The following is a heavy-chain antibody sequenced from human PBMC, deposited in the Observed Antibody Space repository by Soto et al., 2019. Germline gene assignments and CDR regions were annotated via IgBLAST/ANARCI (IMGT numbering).Heavy chain of an antibody. CDR3: AKDRVPELRHFYYGMDV. CDR1: GFTFSTYG. CDR2: ISYDGSNK. D-gene: IGHD1-7*01. V-gene: IGHV3-30*18. Sequence: PGGSLRLSCAASGFTFSTYGMHWVRQAPGKGLEWVAVISYDGSNKYYADSVKGRFTISRDNSKNTLYLQMNSLIVEDTAVYYCAKDRVPELRHFYYGMDVWGQGTTVTVSS. J-gene: IGHJ6*02.